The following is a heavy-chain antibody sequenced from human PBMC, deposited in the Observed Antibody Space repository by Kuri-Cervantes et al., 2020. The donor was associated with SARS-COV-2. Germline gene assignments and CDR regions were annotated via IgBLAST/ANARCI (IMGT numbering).Heavy chain of an antibody. V-gene: IGHV1-24*01. CDR1: GYTLTELS. Sequence: ASVKVSCKVSGYTLTELSMHWVRQAPGKGLEWMGGFDPEDGETIYAQKFQGRVTMTEDTSTDTAYMELSSLRSEDTAVYYCATDLVDTTLVTLNRWGQGTLVPSPQ. J-gene: IGHJ5*02. D-gene: IGHD5-18*01. CDR2: FDPEDGET. CDR3: ATDLVDTTLVTLNR.